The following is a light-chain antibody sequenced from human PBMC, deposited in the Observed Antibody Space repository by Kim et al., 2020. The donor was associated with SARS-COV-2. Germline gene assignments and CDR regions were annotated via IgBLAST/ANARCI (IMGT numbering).Light chain of an antibody. CDR3: SSRDNSGDPWL. CDR2: GKN. Sequence: SSELTQDPAVSVALGQTVRITCQGDSLRIYHANWYQQKPGQAPLLVIYGKNNRPSGIPDRFSGSSSGNTASLTLTGTQAEDEAAYYCSSRDNSGDPWLFG. V-gene: IGLV3-19*01. CDR1: SLRIYH. J-gene: IGLJ3*02.